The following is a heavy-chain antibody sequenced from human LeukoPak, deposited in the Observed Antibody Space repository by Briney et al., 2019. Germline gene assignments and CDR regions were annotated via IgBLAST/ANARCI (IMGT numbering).Heavy chain of an antibody. J-gene: IGHJ4*02. CDR1: GFTFSTYA. Sequence: GGSLRLSCAASGFTFSTYAMSWVRQAPGKGLEWVSVISGGGGSTYYADSVKGRFTISRDSSKNTLYLQMNSLRAEDTAVYHCAKSRPGNYWGCLDYWGQGSLVTVSS. CDR2: ISGGGGST. V-gene: IGHV3-23*01. D-gene: IGHD1-26*01. CDR3: AKSRPGNYWGCLDY.